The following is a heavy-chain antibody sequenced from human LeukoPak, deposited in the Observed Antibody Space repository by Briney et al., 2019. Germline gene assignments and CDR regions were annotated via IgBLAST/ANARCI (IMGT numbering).Heavy chain of an antibody. CDR3: AKGEVGYCSSTSCYAHMDV. D-gene: IGHD2-2*01. V-gene: IGHV3-23*01. Sequence: GGSLRLSCAASGFTFSSYAMSWVRQAPGKGLEWVSAISGSGGSTYYADSVKGRFTISRDNSKNTLCLQMNSLRAEDTAVYYCAKGEVGYCSSTSCYAHMDVWGKGTTVTVSS. J-gene: IGHJ6*03. CDR1: GFTFSSYA. CDR2: ISGSGGST.